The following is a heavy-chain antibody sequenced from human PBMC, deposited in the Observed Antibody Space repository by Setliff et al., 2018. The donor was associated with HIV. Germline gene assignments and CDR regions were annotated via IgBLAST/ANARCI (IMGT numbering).Heavy chain of an antibody. CDR3: ARVFGPFDY. CDR2: ISRDSDRI. CDR1: GFTFSSYG. V-gene: IGHV3-48*04. D-gene: IGHD3-10*02. J-gene: IGHJ4*02. Sequence: GGSLRLSCAASGFTFSSYGMHWVRQAPGKGLECISYISRDSDRIHYADSVKGRFTVSRDNAKNTLYLQMNSLRAEDTAAYYCARVFGPFDYWGQGTLVTVSS.